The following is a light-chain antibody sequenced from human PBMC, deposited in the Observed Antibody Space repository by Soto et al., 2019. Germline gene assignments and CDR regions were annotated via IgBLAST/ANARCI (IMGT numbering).Light chain of an antibody. CDR1: SGHSSYA. Sequence: QPVLTQSPSASASLGASVKLTCTLSSGHSSYAIAWHQQQPEKGPRYLMKLNSDGSHSKGDGIPDRFSGSSSGAERHLTISSLQSEDEADYYCQTWGTAIHDVVFGGGPKLTVL. CDR3: QTWGTAIHDVV. CDR2: LNSDGSH. J-gene: IGLJ2*01. V-gene: IGLV4-69*01.